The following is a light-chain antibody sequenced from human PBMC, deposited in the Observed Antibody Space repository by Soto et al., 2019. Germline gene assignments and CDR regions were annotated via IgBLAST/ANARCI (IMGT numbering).Light chain of an antibody. J-gene: IGKJ4*01. CDR3: QQYHTSPLP. V-gene: IGKV3-20*01. CDR2: GAS. Sequence: EIVLTQSPGTLSLSPGERATLSCRASQSVSSSYLAWYQQKPGQAPRLLIYGASSRATGIPDRFSGSGSATDFTLTLSRLEPEDFAVYYCQQYHTSPLPFGGGNKVEIQ. CDR1: QSVSSSY.